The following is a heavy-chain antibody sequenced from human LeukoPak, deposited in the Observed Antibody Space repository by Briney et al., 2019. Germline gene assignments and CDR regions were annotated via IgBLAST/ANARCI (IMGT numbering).Heavy chain of an antibody. J-gene: IGHJ6*02. CDR2: INANSGGT. Sequence: GASVKVSCKASGYTFTGYYMHWVRQAPGQGLEWMGWINANSGGTNYAQKFQGRVTMTRDTSISTAYMELSRLRSDDTAVYYCARSYGSGSHGYYYGMDVWGQGTTVTVS. CDR1: GYTFTGYY. V-gene: IGHV1-2*02. D-gene: IGHD3-10*01. CDR3: ARSYGSGSHGYYYGMDV.